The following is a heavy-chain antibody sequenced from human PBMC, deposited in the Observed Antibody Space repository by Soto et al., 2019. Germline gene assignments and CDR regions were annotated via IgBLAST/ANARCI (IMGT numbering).Heavy chain of an antibody. V-gene: IGHV5-10-1*01. D-gene: IGHD3-22*01. Sequence: PGESLKISCKGSGYSFTSYWISWVRQMPGKGLEWMGRIDPSDSYTNYSPSFQGHVTISADKSISTAYLQWSSLKASDTAMYYCARVNQHYYDSSGYYYVWGQGTLVTVSS. CDR2: IDPSDSYT. CDR1: GYSFTSYW. J-gene: IGHJ4*02. CDR3: ARVNQHYYDSSGYYYV.